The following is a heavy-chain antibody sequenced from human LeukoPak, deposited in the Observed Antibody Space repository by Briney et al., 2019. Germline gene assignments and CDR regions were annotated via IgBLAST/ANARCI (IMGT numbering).Heavy chain of an antibody. J-gene: IGHJ3*02. V-gene: IGHV1-2*06. D-gene: IGHD3-16*01. CDR2: INPNSGGT. CDR1: GYTFTGYY. CDR3: ASLDPYDYVWGSYAFDI. Sequence: ASVKVSCKASGYTFTGYYMHWVRQAPGQGLEWMGRINPNSGGTNYAQKFQGRVTMTRDTSISTAYMELSRLRSDDTAVYYCASLDPYDYVWGSYAFDIWGQGTMVTVS.